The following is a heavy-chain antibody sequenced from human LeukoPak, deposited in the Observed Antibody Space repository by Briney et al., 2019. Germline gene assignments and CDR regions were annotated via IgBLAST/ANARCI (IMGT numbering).Heavy chain of an antibody. CDR1: GITVNTNY. D-gene: IGHD3-9*01. CDR3: ARLHYDVLTGPFDY. CDR2: IYSGGAT. V-gene: IGHV3-66*04. J-gene: IGHJ4*02. Sequence: GSLRLSCAASGITVNTNYMSWVRQAPGKGLEWVSIIYSGGATFYADSVKGRFTISRENSKNTLWLQMNSLRAEDTAVYYCARLHYDVLTGPFDYWGQGTLVTVSS.